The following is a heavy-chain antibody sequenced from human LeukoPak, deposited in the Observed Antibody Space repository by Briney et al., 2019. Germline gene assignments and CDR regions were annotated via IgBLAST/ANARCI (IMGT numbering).Heavy chain of an antibody. CDR1: GCTFSSYS. D-gene: IGHD6-19*01. J-gene: IGHJ4*02. Sequence: GASVKVSCKASGCTFSSYSITWVQQAPGQGLEWMGRIIPALGIANYAQKFQGRVTITADKSTSTAYMELSSLRSEDTAVYYCAGEEERGVTVAGTAFDYWGQGTLVTVSS. CDR3: AGEEERGVTVAGTAFDY. V-gene: IGHV1-69*04. CDR2: IIPALGIA.